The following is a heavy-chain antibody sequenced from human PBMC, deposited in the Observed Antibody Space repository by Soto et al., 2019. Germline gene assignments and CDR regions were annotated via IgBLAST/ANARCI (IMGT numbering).Heavy chain of an antibody. CDR3: ARPYCGGDCYSNLPLDNSGDGMHG. J-gene: IGHJ6*02. CDR1: GYTFTSYG. CDR2: ISAYSGNT. D-gene: IGHD2-21*02. V-gene: IGHV1-18*01. Sequence: QVQLVQSGAEVKKPGASVKVSCKASGYTFTSYGISWVRQAPGQGLEWMGWISAYSGNTNYAQKIHCRVTMTTDTSPRPASLELTRRRSDETAVYYCARPYCGGDCYSNLPLDNSGDGMHGWRPRTRV.